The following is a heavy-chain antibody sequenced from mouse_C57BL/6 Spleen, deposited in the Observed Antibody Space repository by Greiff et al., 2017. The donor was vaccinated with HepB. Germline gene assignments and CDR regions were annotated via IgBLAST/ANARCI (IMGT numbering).Heavy chain of an antibody. CDR3: ARRVYGSSYGYAMDY. Sequence: EVQLVESGGGLVKPGGSLKLSCAASGFTFSDYGMHWVRQAPEKGLEWVAYISSGSSTIYYADTVKGRFTISRDNAKNTLFLQMTSLRSEDTAMYYCARRVYGSSYGYAMDYWGQGTSVTVSS. CDR1: GFTFSDYG. J-gene: IGHJ4*01. V-gene: IGHV5-17*01. D-gene: IGHD1-1*01. CDR2: ISSGSSTI.